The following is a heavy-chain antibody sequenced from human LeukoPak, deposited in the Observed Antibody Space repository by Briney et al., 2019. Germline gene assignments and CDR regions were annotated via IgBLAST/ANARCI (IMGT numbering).Heavy chain of an antibody. CDR3: TTVGTTTMGFDY. J-gene: IGHJ4*02. CDR1: GFTFSNAW. V-gene: IGHV3-15*01. D-gene: IGHD1/OR15-1a*01. Sequence: KSGRSLRLSCAASGFTFSNAWMSWVRQAPGKGLEWVVRIKSKTDGGTTDYAAPVKGRFTVSRDDSKNTLYLQMNSLKTEDTAVYYCTTVGTTTMGFDYWGQGTLVTVSS. CDR2: IKSKTDGGTT.